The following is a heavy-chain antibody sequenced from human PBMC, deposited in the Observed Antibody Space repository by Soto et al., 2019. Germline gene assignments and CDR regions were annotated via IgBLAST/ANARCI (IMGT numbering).Heavy chain of an antibody. Sequence: QVQLQQWGAGLLKPSETLSLTCAVYGGSFSGYHWTWIRQPPGTGLEWIGEINHSGSTNYNPSLKSRVTISVDTSKNQFSLKLTSVTAADTAVYYCASDKIAGLFDYWDQGTLVTVSS. V-gene: IGHV4-34*01. D-gene: IGHD2-21*01. J-gene: IGHJ4*02. CDR3: ASDKIAGLFDY. CDR1: GGSFSGYH. CDR2: INHSGST.